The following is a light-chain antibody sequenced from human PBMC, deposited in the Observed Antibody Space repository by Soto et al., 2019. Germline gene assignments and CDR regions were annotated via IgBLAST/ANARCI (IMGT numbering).Light chain of an antibody. CDR2: AAS. Sequence: DIQMTQSPSSLSASVGDRVTITCRASQNINNYLNWYQQKPGKAPKLMIYAASTLQRGVPSRFSGSGSGTDFTLTISSLQPEDFATYYCQQSYSSPRTFGHGTKVDIK. CDR1: QNINNY. CDR3: QQSYSSPRT. V-gene: IGKV1-39*01. J-gene: IGKJ1*01.